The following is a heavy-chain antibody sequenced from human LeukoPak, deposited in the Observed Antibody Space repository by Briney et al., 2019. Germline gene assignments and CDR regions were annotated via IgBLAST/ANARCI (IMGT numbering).Heavy chain of an antibody. CDR1: GGSISSSSYY. CDR2: ICYSGST. CDR3: ARGTPGSSTFDY. J-gene: IGHJ4*02. V-gene: IGHV4-39*01. D-gene: IGHD1-1*01. Sequence: SETLSLTCTVSGGSISSSSYYWGWIRQPPGKGLEWIGSICYSGSTYYNPSLKSRVTISVDTSKNQFSLKLSSVTAADTAVYYCARGTPGSSTFDYWGQGTLVTVSS.